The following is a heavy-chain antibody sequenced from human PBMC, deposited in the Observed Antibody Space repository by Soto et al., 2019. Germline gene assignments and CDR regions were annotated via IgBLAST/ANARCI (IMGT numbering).Heavy chain of an antibody. V-gene: IGHV3-11*06. CDR1: GFTFSDYY. D-gene: IGHD5-18*01. CDR2: ISSSSSYT. J-gene: IGHJ4*02. Sequence: GGSLRLSCAASGFTFSDYYMSWIRQAPGKGLEWVSYISSSSSYTNYADSVKGRFTISRDNAKNSLYLQMNSLRAEDTAVYYCARDRGKDTAMVNPPLGYWGQGTLVTVSS. CDR3: ARDRGKDTAMVNPPLGY.